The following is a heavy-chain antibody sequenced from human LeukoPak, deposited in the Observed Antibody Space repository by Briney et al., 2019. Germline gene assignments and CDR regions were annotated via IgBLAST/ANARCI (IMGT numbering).Heavy chain of an antibody. Sequence: PGGSLRLSCAASGFTFSSYWVTWVRQAPGKGLEWVANIKQDGSDQYYVDSVKGRFTISRDNAKNSLYLQMNSLRAEDTALYYCARNYGDYSPVLRTNPNWFDPWGQGTLVTVSS. CDR1: GFTFSSYW. V-gene: IGHV3-7*03. D-gene: IGHD4-17*01. J-gene: IGHJ5*02. CDR2: IKQDGSDQ. CDR3: ARNYGDYSPVLRTNPNWFDP.